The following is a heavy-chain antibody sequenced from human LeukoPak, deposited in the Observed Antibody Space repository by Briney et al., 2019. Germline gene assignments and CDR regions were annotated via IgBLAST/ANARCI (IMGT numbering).Heavy chain of an antibody. CDR2: IYPGDSDT. D-gene: IGHD3-10*01. J-gene: IGHJ4*02. Sequence: GESLMISCKGSGYSFTTYWIGWVRQMPGKGLAWMGIIYPGDSDTRYSPSFQGQVTISADKSISTAYLQWSSLKASDTAMYYCARQRSGSYYNSFDYWGQGTLVTVSS. CDR1: GYSFTTYW. CDR3: ARQRSGSYYNSFDY. V-gene: IGHV5-51*01.